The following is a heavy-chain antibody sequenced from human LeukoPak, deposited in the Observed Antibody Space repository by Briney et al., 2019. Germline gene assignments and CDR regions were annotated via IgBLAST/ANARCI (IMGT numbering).Heavy chain of an antibody. J-gene: IGHJ4*02. CDR2: ISSSGIT. V-gene: IGHV4-4*09. CDR1: GGSISSYY. Sequence: SETLSLTCTVSGGSISSYYWSWIRQPPGKRLEWIGYISSSGITNYNPSLKSRVTISPDTSKNQFSLKLSSVTAADTAVYYCARRGSGGLIDYWGQGTLVTVSS. D-gene: IGHD2-15*01. CDR3: ARRGSGGLIDY.